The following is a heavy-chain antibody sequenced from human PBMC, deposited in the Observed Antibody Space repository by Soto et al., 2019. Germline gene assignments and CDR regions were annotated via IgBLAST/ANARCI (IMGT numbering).Heavy chain of an antibody. J-gene: IGHJ4*02. D-gene: IGHD2-2*01. CDR1: GGSISSNSYY. CDR2: IYYSGTT. V-gene: IGHV4-39*01. Sequence: SETLSLTCTVSGGSISSNSYYWGWIRQPPGKGLEWIGSIYYSGTTYYNPSLKSCVTMSVDTSKNHFSLKLNSVTAADTAVYYCARHFSRDGNNFFDYWGQGALVTVSS. CDR3: ARHFSRDGNNFFDY.